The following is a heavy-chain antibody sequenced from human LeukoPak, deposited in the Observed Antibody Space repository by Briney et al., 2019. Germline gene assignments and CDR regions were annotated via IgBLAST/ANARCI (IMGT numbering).Heavy chain of an antibody. CDR1: GFSINMYY. J-gene: IGHJ3*02. CDR3: ARGWVVATGAFDI. CDR2: LYSGGST. Sequence: GGSLRLSCSASGFSINMYYMTWVRQAPGRGLEWVSVLYSGGSTYYAASVKGRFTISRDNSKNTVYLQMNSLRAEDTAVNYCARGWVVATGAFDIWGHGTMVSVSS. D-gene: IGHD2-15*01. V-gene: IGHV3-53*01.